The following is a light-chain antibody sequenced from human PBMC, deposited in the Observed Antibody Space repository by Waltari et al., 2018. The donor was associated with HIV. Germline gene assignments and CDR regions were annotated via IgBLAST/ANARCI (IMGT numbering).Light chain of an antibody. CDR3: QQYYSTPWT. J-gene: IGKJ1*01. CDR2: WAS. Sequence: DIVITQSPDSLVVSLGERATINCKSSQSVLYRSNNRNYLAWYQQKPGQPPKLLIYWASTRESGVPDRFSGRGSGTDFTLTISSLQAEDVAVYYCQQYYSTPWTFGQGTKVEIK. V-gene: IGKV4-1*01. CDR1: QSVLYRSNNRNY.